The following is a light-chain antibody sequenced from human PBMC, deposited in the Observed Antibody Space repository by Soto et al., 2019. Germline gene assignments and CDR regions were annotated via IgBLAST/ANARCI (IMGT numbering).Light chain of an antibody. Sequence: EIVLTQSPGTLSVSPGERATLSCRASQSVSSNLAWYQQKPGQAPRLLIYGASTRATGIPARFSGNGSGTEFTLTISSLQSEDFAVYYCQQYNDWPPLTFGGGTKVETK. CDR3: QQYNDWPPLT. J-gene: IGKJ4*01. CDR1: QSVSSN. CDR2: GAS. V-gene: IGKV3-15*01.